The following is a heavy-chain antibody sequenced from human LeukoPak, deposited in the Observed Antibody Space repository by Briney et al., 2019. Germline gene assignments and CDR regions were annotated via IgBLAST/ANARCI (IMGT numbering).Heavy chain of an antibody. D-gene: IGHD3-3*01. Sequence: GGSLRLSCAGSGFTFSSYSMNWVRQAPGKGLVWVSRINSDGSSTSYADSVKGRFTISRDNAKNTLYLQMNSLRAEDTAVYYCARQYYDFWSGYQYYDYWGQGTLVTVSS. CDR3: ARQYYDFWSGYQYYDY. J-gene: IGHJ4*02. CDR1: GFTFSSYS. V-gene: IGHV3-74*01. CDR2: INSDGSST.